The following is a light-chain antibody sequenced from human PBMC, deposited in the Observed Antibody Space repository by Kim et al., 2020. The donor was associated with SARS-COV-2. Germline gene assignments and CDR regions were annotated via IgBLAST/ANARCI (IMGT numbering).Light chain of an antibody. CDR2: GAS. J-gene: IGKJ5*01. Sequence: ATVGSRVPTPCRASQDIRNDLGWYQQNPGRAPKRLIYGASSLQSGVPSRFSGSGSGTEFTLTISSLQPEDFATYFCLQHNTYPITFGQGTRLEIK. CDR3: LQHNTYPIT. V-gene: IGKV1-17*01. CDR1: QDIRND.